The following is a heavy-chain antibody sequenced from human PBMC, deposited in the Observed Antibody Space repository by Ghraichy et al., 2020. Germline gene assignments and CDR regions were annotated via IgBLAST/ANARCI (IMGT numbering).Heavy chain of an antibody. V-gene: IGHV3-30*02. Sequence: GGSLRLSCATSGEASGFTFTRYGMHWVRQAPGKGLEWVAFIRSDGTNKYYADSVKGRFTISRDNSKNTMYLQMSSLRPEDTAVYYCANQCGGNCYDDCWGQGTLVTVSS. CDR3: ANQCGGNCYDDC. D-gene: IGHD2-21*02. J-gene: IGHJ4*02. CDR1: GFTFTRYG. CDR2: IRSDGTNK.